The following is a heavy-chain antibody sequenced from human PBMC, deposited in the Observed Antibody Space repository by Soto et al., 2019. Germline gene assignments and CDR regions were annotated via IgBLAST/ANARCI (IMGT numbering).Heavy chain of an antibody. D-gene: IGHD2-21*02. CDR2: ISGTGFST. Sequence: EVQLLESGGGLVQPGGSLRLSCAASGFTFSSYAMNWVRQAPGKGLEWVSAISGTGFSTYYTDSVKGRLTISRDNSKNTEYLQMSSLRAEDTPVYYCAKVIVVVTADRGRYFQHWSQGTLVTVSS. V-gene: IGHV3-23*01. CDR3: AKVIVVVTADRGRYFQH. J-gene: IGHJ1*01. CDR1: GFTFSSYA.